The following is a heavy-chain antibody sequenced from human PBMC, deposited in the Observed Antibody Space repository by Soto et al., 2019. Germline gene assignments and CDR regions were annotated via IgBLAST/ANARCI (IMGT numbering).Heavy chain of an antibody. CDR1: GFTFSDYY. Sequence: PGGSLRLSCAASGFTFSDYYMSWIRQAPGKGLEWVSYISSSSSYTNYADSVKGRFTISRDNAKNSLYMQMNILRAEDTAVYYWARVYYGSGTFDYWGQGAQVTVSS. CDR3: ARVYYGSGTFDY. D-gene: IGHD3-10*01. J-gene: IGHJ4*02. CDR2: ISSSSSYT. V-gene: IGHV3-11*06.